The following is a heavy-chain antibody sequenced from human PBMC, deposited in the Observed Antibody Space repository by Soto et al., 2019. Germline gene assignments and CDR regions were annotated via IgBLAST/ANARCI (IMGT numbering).Heavy chain of an antibody. CDR1: GFTFSSYW. CDR2: VNTDESKT. CDR3: ARVLNGQWYFDY. D-gene: IGHD6-19*01. V-gene: IGHV3-74*01. J-gene: IGHJ4*02. Sequence: EVQLVESGGGLVQPGGSLRLSCGASGFTFSSYWMHWVRQAPRKGLVWVLRVNTDESKTSYADSVKGRFTISRDNAKNTLYLQMNGLRAEDTAVYYCARVLNGQWYFDYWGRGTQVTVSS.